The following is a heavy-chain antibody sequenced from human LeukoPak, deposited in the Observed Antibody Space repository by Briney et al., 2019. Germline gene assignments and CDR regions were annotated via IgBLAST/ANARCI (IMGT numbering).Heavy chain of an antibody. V-gene: IGHV3-23*01. D-gene: IGHD5-18*01. Sequence: GGSLRLSCAASGFTFSTFAMIWVRQPPGKGLEWVSSIFPSGGEIHYADSVRGRFTISRDNSKSTLSLQMNSLRAEDTAIYYCATYRQVLLPFESWGQGTLVTVSS. CDR1: GFTFSTFA. CDR3: ATYRQVLLPFES. CDR2: IFPSGGEI. J-gene: IGHJ4*02.